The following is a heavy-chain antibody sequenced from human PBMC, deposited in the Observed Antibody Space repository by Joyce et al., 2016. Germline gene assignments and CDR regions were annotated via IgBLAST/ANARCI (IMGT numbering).Heavy chain of an antibody. CDR3: AKGDSSGYYYNYYFDH. CDR1: GFTFSSYA. CDR2: CCGSGGSR. J-gene: IGHJ4*02. D-gene: IGHD3-22*01. Sequence: ELQLLESGGGLVQPGGSLTLTCAASGFTFSSYAMSWVRQAPGKGREWVAGCCGSGGSRYYAESVKGRFTISRENSINTLYLQMNSVRDEDTAVYFCAKGDSSGYYYNYYFDHWGQGIRVTVSS. V-gene: IGHV3-23*01.